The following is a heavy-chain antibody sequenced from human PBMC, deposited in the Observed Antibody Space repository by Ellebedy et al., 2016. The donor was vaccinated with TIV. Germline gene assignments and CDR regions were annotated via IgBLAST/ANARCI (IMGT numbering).Heavy chain of an antibody. Sequence: GESLKISCAASGFTFSGSAMHWVRQAPGKGLEYVSAISASGGGPFYTDSVKGRFTIYRDNSENTLFLQMNSLRAEDTAVYYCVKDQGYESGNYAATFFDSWGPGTLVTVSS. V-gene: IGHV3-64D*06. CDR1: GFTFSGSA. J-gene: IGHJ4*02. CDR3: VKDQGYESGNYAATFFDS. CDR2: ISASGGGP. D-gene: IGHD3-10*01.